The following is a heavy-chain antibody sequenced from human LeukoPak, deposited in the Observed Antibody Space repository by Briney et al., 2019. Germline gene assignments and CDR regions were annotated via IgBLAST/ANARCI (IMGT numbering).Heavy chain of an antibody. CDR3: ARHKGDVLTGDYFFDF. D-gene: IGHD3-9*01. J-gene: IGHJ4*02. CDR1: GFTFNTYW. CDR2: INSDGSRT. V-gene: IGHV3-74*01. Sequence: GGSLRLSCAASGFTFNTYWMHWVRQAPGKGLVWVSRINSDGSRTDYADSVKGRFTISRDNAKNTVYLQMNSLRAEDTAVYYCARHKGDVLTGDYFFDFWGQGTLVTVSS.